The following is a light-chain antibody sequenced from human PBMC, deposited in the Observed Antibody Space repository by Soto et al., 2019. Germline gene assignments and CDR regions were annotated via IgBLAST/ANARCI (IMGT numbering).Light chain of an antibody. J-gene: IGKJ1*01. V-gene: IGKV3-20*01. CDR3: QQYGGSPWT. CDR2: TTS. Sequence: EIVLTQSPGTLSLSPGERATLSCRASQYVRSNYLAWYQQKPGQAPRLLLYTTSSRATGIPERVSGSGSGTDFSLTISRLEPEDFAVDYCQQYGGSPWTFGQGTKVEIK. CDR1: QYVRSNY.